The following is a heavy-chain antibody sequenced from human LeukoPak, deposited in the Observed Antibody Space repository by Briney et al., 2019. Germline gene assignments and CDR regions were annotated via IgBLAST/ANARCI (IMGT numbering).Heavy chain of an antibody. J-gene: IGHJ4*02. CDR1: GGSFSGYY. CDR3: ARRVQDASSSGWSNSAYYFDY. D-gene: IGHD6-19*01. Sequence: ASETLSLTCAVYGGSFSGYYWSWIRQPPGKGLEWIGEINHSGSTNCNPSLKSRVTISVDTSKNQFSLKLSSVTAADTAVYYCARRVQDASSSGWSNSAYYFDYWGQGTLVTVSS. CDR2: INHSGST. V-gene: IGHV4-34*01.